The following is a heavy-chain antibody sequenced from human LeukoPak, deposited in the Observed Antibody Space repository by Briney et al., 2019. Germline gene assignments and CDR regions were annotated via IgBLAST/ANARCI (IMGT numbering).Heavy chain of an antibody. Sequence: GGSLRLSCAASGFTFSSYGMHWVRQAPGKGLEWVAVISYDGSNKYYADSVKGRFTISRDNSKNTVYLQVNSLRAEDTAVFYCAKDRAWLQFWSWGQGTLVTVSS. CDR2: ISYDGSNK. D-gene: IGHD5-18*01. V-gene: IGHV3-30*18. J-gene: IGHJ4*02. CDR3: AKDRAWLQFWS. CDR1: GFTFSSYG.